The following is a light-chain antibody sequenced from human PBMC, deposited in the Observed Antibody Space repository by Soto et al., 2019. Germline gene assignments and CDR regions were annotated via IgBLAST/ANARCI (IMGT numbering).Light chain of an antibody. V-gene: IGKV3-20*01. CDR3: QQFGGSPPVT. Sequence: EIVLTQSPGTLSLSPGEGATLSCRASQSISSSYLAWYQQKPGQAPRLLIYGESSRATGTPDRFSGSGSGTDFTLTISRLETEDSAVYYCQQFGGSPPVTFGGGTKVEI. CDR2: GES. J-gene: IGKJ4*01. CDR1: QSISSSY.